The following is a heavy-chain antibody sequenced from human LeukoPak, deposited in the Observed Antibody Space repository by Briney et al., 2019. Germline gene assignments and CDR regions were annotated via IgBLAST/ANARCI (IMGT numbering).Heavy chain of an antibody. CDR2: INHSGST. Sequence: SETLSLTCAVYGGSFSGYYWSWIRQPPGKGLEWIGEINHSGSTNYNPSLKSRVTISVDTSKNQFSLKLSSVTAADTALYYCARGRRRYYYDSSGYYGPLDYWGQGTLVTVSS. CDR1: GGSFSGYY. CDR3: ARGRRRYYYDSSGYYGPLDY. D-gene: IGHD3-22*01. J-gene: IGHJ4*02. V-gene: IGHV4-34*01.